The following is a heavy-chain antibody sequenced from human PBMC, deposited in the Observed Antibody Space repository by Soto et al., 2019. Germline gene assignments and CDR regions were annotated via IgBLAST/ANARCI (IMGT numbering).Heavy chain of an antibody. D-gene: IGHD3-9*01. Sequence: KWLEWVSAISGSGGSTYYADSVKGRFTISIDNSKKTLYLQINSLRAEDTAVFFFQAEDGIRDFCTVSAFLLNRSSDL. CDR3: QAEDGIRDFCTVSAFLLNRSSDL. CDR2: ISGSGGST. V-gene: IGHV3-23*01. J-gene: IGHJ2*01.